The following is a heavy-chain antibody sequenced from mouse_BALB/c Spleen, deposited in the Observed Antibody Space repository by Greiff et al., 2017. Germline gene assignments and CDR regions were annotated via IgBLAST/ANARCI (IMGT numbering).Heavy chain of an antibody. J-gene: IGHJ4*01. Sequence: QVQLQQSGPGLVQPSQSLSITCTVFGFSLTSYGVHWVCQSPGKGLEWLGLIWSGGSTDYNVGFISGLSISKDNSKSQVFFKINSLHANDTAIYYCARKRGMDTSNYALDNWGQGTSITVSS. D-gene: IGHD2-3*01. CDR1: GFSLTSYG. CDR2: IWSGGST. V-gene: IGHV2-2*02. CDR3: ARKRGMDTSNYALDN.